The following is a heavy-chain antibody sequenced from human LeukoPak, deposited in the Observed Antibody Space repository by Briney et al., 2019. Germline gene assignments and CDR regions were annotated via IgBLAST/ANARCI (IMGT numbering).Heavy chain of an antibody. Sequence: GGSLRLSCAASGFTFSSYAMSWVRQAPGKGLEWVSAISGSGGSTYYADSVKGRFTISRDDSKNTLYLQMNSLKTEDTAVYYCTTGGLGGWGQGTLVTVSS. CDR3: TTGGLGG. V-gene: IGHV3-23*01. D-gene: IGHD3-16*01. CDR1: GFTFSSYA. J-gene: IGHJ4*02. CDR2: ISGSGGST.